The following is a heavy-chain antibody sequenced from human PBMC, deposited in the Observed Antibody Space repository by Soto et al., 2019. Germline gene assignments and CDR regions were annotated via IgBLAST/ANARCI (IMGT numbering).Heavy chain of an antibody. V-gene: IGHV3-30-3*01. D-gene: IGHD4-17*01. CDR1: GFTFSSYA. CDR2: ISYDGSNK. J-gene: IGHJ6*02. CDR3: ARDRMVTTYYYYYGMDV. Sequence: QVQLVESGGGVVQPGRSLRLSCAASGFTFSSYAMHWVRQAPGKGLEWVAVISYDGSNKYYADSVKGRFTISRDNSKNTLYLQMNSLRADDTAVYYCARDRMVTTYYYYYGMDVWGQGTTVTVSS.